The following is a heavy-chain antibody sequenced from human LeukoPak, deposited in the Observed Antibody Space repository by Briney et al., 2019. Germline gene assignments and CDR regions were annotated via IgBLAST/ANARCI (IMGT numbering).Heavy chain of an antibody. CDR2: IYYSGST. CDR3: ASSSSWPEGWFDP. J-gene: IGHJ5*02. CDR1: GGSISSTNYY. D-gene: IGHD6-13*01. Sequence: SETLSLTCTVSGGSISSTNYYWGWIRQPPGKGLEWIGSIYYSGSTYYNPSLKSRVTISVDTSKNQFSLKLSSVTAADTAVYYCASSSSWPEGWFDPWGQGTLVTVSS. V-gene: IGHV4-39*07.